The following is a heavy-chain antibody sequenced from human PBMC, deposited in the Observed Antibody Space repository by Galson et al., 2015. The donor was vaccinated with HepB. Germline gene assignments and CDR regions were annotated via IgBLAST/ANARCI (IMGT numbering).Heavy chain of an antibody. CDR3: ASSSSGSYVYYFDY. CDR1: GFTFSSYG. Sequence: SLRLSCAASGFTFSSYGMHWVRQAPGKGLEWVAVIWYDGSNKYYADSVKGRFTISRDNSKNTLYLQMNSLRAEDTAVYYCASSSSGSYVYYFDYWGQGTLVTVSS. V-gene: IGHV3-33*08. D-gene: IGHD1-26*01. J-gene: IGHJ4*02. CDR2: IWYDGSNK.